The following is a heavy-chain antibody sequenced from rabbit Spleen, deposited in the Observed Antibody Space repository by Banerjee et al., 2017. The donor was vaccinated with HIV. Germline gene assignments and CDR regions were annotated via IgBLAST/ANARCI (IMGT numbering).Heavy chain of an antibody. CDR1: GFSFSSSYY. Sequence: QEQLEESGGGLVQPEGSLTLTCTASGFSFSSSYYMSWVRQAPGKGLEWIACIYTGDGGTYYASWVNGRFTISSDNAESTVDLKMTSLTAADTATYFCARAIVPWLGLTRLDLWGPGTLVTVS. CDR3: ARAIVPWLGLTRLDL. V-gene: IGHV1S43*01. D-gene: IGHD4-1*01. CDR2: IYTGDGGT. J-gene: IGHJ3*01.